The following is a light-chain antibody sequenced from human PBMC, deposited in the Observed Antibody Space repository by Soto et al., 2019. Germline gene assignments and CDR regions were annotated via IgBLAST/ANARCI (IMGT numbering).Light chain of an antibody. J-gene: IGLJ2*01. Sequence: QSVLTQPASVSGSPGQSITISCTGTSSDVGGYNYVSWYQQHPGKAPKLMIYDVSNRPSGVANRFSGSKSGNTASLTISGLQAEDEADYYCSSYTSSSTLGVCGGGTKVTVL. V-gene: IGLV2-14*01. CDR1: SSDVGGYNY. CDR3: SSYTSSSTLGV. CDR2: DVS.